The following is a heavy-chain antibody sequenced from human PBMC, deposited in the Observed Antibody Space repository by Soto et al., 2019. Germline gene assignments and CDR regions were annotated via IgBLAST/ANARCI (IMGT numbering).Heavy chain of an antibody. Sequence: VGSLRLSCAASGFTFSSYAMHWVRQAPGKGLEWVAVISYDGSNKYYADSVKGRFTISRDNSKNTLYLQMNSLRAEDTAVYYCARTITMIPDEDTYFDYWGQGTLVTVS. J-gene: IGHJ4*02. CDR1: GFTFSSYA. CDR2: ISYDGSNK. CDR3: ARTITMIPDEDTYFDY. D-gene: IGHD3-22*01. V-gene: IGHV3-30-3*01.